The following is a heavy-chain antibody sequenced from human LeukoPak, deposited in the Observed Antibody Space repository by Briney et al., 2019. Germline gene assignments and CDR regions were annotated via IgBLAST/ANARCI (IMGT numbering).Heavy chain of an antibody. V-gene: IGHV4-30-2*01. Sequence: SQTLSLTCTVSGASVTSGGFYWSWIRQPPGKGLEWLGYIHQSGDTYSNPSLKSRATVSMDTSTNQFSLNLRFVTAADTAVYYCARLKAADPQLDWWGQGTLVTVSS. J-gene: IGHJ4*02. CDR3: ARLKAADPQLDW. CDR2: IHQSGDT. CDR1: GASVTSGGFY. D-gene: IGHD6-13*01.